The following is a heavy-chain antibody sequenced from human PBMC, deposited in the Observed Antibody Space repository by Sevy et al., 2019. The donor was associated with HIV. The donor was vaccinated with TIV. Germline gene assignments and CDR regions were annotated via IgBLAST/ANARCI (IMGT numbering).Heavy chain of an antibody. V-gene: IGHV3-21*01. CDR1: GFTFSSYS. CDR2: ISSSSSYI. D-gene: IGHD3-3*01. Sequence: GGSLRLSCAASGFTFSSYSMNWVRQAPGKGLEWVSSISSSSSYIYYADSVKGRFTISRDNAKNSLYLQMNSLRAEDMAVYYCARDAGYDFWSGYNYYMDGWGKGTTVTVS. J-gene: IGHJ6*03. CDR3: ARDAGYDFWSGYNYYMDG.